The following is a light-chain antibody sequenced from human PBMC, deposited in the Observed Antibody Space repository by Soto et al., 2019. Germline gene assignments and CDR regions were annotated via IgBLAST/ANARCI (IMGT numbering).Light chain of an antibody. CDR1: ELPNLY. J-gene: IGLJ2*01. Sequence: SYELTQPPSVSVSPGQTARITCSGDELPNLYAYWYQQKLGQAPVLVIYKGTERPSGIPERFSGSSSGTTVTLTISGVQAEDEADYFCQSADSSGTFVVFGGGTKLTVL. CDR3: QSADSSGTFVV. V-gene: IGLV3-25*02. CDR2: KGT.